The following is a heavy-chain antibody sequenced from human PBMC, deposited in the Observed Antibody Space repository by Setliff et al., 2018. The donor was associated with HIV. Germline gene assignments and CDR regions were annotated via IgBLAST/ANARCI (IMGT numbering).Heavy chain of an antibody. CDR3: ARGVGAAGDY. J-gene: IGHJ4*02. CDR1: GYTFTSKH. Sequence: ASVKVSCKASGYTFTSKHINWVRQATGQGLEWLGWMDPSSAATGYAQKFQGRVTLTRDTSINTAYMELSSLTSDDTDVYYCARGVGAAGDYWGQGTQVTVSS. V-gene: IGHV1-8*01. CDR2: MDPSSAAT. D-gene: IGHD1-26*01.